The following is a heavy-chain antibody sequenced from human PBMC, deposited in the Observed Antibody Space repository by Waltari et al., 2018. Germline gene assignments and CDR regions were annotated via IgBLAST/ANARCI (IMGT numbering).Heavy chain of an antibody. J-gene: IGHJ5*02. V-gene: IGHV4-4*02. CDR1: GVSITNKNW. Sequence: QVQLQESGPGLVKPSGTLSLTCRVSGVSITNKNWWSWVRQPPGKGLEWVGEIFHGGTANYNPSLKRRVTISMYKARNQFSLNLTSVTAADTAVYFCAREMWEQTTQGYDLWGQGTLVTVSS. CDR3: AREMWEQTTQGYDL. D-gene: IGHD1-26*01. CDR2: IFHGGTA.